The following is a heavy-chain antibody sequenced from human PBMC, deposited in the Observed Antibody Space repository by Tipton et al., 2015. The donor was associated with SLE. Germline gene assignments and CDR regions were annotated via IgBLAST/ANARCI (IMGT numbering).Heavy chain of an antibody. Sequence: LRLSCTVSDGSISSYYWSWIRQSPGKVLEWTGYIYTSGSTNYNPSLKSRVTISGDTSKNQFSLKLSSVTAADTAVYYCARDRRLIAAPSFWWYFDLWGRGTLVTVSS. D-gene: IGHD6-13*01. CDR2: IYTSGST. J-gene: IGHJ2*01. CDR3: ARDRRLIAAPSFWWYFDL. V-gene: IGHV4-4*08. CDR1: DGSISSYY.